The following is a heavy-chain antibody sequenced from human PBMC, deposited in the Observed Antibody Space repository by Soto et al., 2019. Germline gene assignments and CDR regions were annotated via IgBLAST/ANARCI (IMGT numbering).Heavy chain of an antibody. CDR2: FKHSGGT. CDR3: ARQVVGLAVTQD. CDR1: DGSFSDYY. J-gene: IGHJ4*02. D-gene: IGHD6-19*01. V-gene: IGHV4-34*01. Sequence: QVHLQQWGAGLLKPSETLSLTCGVYDGSFSDYYWSWIRKPPGKGLEWIGEFKHSGGTTYSPSLKSRVTILGDTSNNQFSLKLTSVTAADTAMYYCARQVVGLAVTQDWGQGTLVTVSS.